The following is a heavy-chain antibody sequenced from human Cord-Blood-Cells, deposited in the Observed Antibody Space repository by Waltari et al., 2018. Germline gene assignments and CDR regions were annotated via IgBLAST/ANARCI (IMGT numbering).Heavy chain of an antibody. D-gene: IGHD2-21*01. CDR3: AKERWGYFDY. V-gene: IGHV3-23*01. J-gene: IGHJ4*02. CDR1: GFTSSSYV. CDR2: ISGSGGST. Sequence: EVQLLESGGVLVQPGGSLRLHCAPSGFTSSSYVMSWVRQAPGKGLEWVSAISGSGGSTYYADSVKGRFTISRDNSKNTLYLQMNSLRAEDTAVYYCAKERWGYFDYWGQGTLVTVSS.